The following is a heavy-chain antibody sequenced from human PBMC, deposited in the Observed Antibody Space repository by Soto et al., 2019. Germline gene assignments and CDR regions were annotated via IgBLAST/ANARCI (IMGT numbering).Heavy chain of an antibody. CDR1: GGTFSSYA. CDR3: AKDLRVAAAAGYYFDY. Sequence: ASVKVSCKASGGTFSSYAISWVRQAPGQGLEWMGGIIPIFGTANYAQKFQGRVTITADESTSTAYMELSSLRSEDTAVYYCAKDLRVAAAAGYYFDYWGQGTLVTVSS. J-gene: IGHJ4*02. D-gene: IGHD6-13*01. V-gene: IGHV1-69*13. CDR2: IIPIFGTA.